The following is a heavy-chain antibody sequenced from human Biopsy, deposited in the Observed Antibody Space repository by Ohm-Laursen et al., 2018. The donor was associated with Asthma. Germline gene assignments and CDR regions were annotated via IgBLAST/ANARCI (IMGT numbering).Heavy chain of an antibody. V-gene: IGHV4-39*01. J-gene: IGHJ4*02. CDR1: GGSITSSSYY. CDR2: MYHSGSP. D-gene: IGHD2-2*01. Sequence: SETLSLTCAVSGGSITSSSYYWGWIRQPPGKGMEWIGSMYHSGSPYYHPSLKSRATISIDTSKNQLSLKMSSVTAADTAVYFCVRHDHRWDTYADFWGQGTLVTVSS. CDR3: VRHDHRWDTYADF.